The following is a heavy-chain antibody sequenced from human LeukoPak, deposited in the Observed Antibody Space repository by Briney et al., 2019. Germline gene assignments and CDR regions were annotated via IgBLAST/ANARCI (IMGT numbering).Heavy chain of an antibody. Sequence: ASVKVSCKTSGYTFISYAMNWVRQAPGQGLEWMGWINTNTGYPTYAQGFTGRFVFSLDTSVSTAYLQISSLKAEDTAVYYCARGASGGVSRPGSTPVDYWGQGTLVTVSS. D-gene: IGHD3-16*01. CDR2: INTNTGYP. J-gene: IGHJ4*02. CDR3: ARGASGGVSRPGSTPVDY. CDR1: GYTFISYA. V-gene: IGHV7-4-1*02.